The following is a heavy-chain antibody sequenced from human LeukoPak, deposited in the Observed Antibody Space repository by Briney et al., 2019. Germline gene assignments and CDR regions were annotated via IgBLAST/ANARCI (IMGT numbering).Heavy chain of an antibody. CDR2: IYSGGST. CDR1: GFTVSSTY. Sequence: GGSLRLSCAASGFTVSSTYMNWVRQAPGKGLEWVSVIYSGGSTDYADSVKGRVTISRENSKNTLYLQMNSLRAEDTAVYYCASPLATSSSPGGWGQGTLVTVSS. CDR3: ASPLATSSSPGG. V-gene: IGHV3-53*05. D-gene: IGHD6-6*01. J-gene: IGHJ4*02.